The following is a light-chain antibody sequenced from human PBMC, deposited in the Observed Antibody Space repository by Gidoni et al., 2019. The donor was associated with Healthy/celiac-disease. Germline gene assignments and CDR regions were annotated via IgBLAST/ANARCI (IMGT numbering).Light chain of an antibody. Sequence: QSALTQPRSLSGCPGQSVTISFTGTSSDVCGYNYVSWYQQHPGKAPKLMIYDVSKRPSGVPDRFSGSKSGNTASLTISGLQAEDEADYYCCSYAGSYTWVFGGGTKLTVL. CDR3: CSYAGSYTWV. V-gene: IGLV2-11*01. CDR1: SSDVCGYNY. J-gene: IGLJ3*02. CDR2: DVS.